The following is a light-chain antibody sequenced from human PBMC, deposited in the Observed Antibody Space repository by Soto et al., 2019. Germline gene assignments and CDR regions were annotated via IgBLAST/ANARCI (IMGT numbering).Light chain of an antibody. V-gene: IGKV1-39*01. Sequence: DIQMTQSPSSLSASVGDRVTITCRASQSIRRYLNWYQQKPGKAPKLLIYAASSLQSGVPSRFSGSGSGTDFTLTINNLQPEDFATYYCQQTYSTPPTFGQGTKLEIK. CDR2: AAS. J-gene: IGKJ2*01. CDR3: QQTYSTPPT. CDR1: QSIRRY.